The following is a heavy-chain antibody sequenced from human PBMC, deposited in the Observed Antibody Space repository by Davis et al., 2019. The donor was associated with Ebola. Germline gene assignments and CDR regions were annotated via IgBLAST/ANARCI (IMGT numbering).Heavy chain of an antibody. Sequence: AASVKVSCKASGYTFTSYGISWVRQAPGQGLEWMGGIIPIFGTANYAQKFQGRVTITADKSTSTAYMELSSLRSDDTAVYYCARGEVVIAQYYYGMDVWGQGTTVTVSS. CDR2: IIPIFGTA. V-gene: IGHV1-69*06. J-gene: IGHJ6*02. CDR3: ARGEVVIAQYYYGMDV. CDR1: GYTFTSYG. D-gene: IGHD2-21*01.